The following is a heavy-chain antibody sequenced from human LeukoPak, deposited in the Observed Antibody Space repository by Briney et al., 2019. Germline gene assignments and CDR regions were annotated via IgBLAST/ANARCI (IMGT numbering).Heavy chain of an antibody. J-gene: IGHJ4*02. CDR3: ARGKYYYDSSGYYSPIRYFDY. D-gene: IGHD3-22*01. Sequence: SETLSLTCAVYGGSFSGYYWSWIRQPPGKGLEWIGEINHSGSTNYNPSLKSRVTISVDTSKNQFSLKLSSVTAADTAVYYCARGKYYYDSSGYYSPIRYFDYWGQGTLVTVSS. CDR2: INHSGST. CDR1: GGSFSGYY. V-gene: IGHV4-34*01.